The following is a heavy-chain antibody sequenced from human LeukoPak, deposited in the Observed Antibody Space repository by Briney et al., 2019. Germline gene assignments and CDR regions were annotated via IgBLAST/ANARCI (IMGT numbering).Heavy chain of an antibody. Sequence: SETLSLTCTVSGGSISSGGYSWSWIRQHPGKGLEWIGYIYYSGSTYYNPSLKSRVTISVDTSKNQFSLKLSSVTAADTAVYYRARDRQDFDAFDIWGQGTMVTVSS. J-gene: IGHJ3*02. CDR1: GGSISSGGYS. CDR3: ARDRQDFDAFDI. CDR2: IYYSGST. V-gene: IGHV4-31*03.